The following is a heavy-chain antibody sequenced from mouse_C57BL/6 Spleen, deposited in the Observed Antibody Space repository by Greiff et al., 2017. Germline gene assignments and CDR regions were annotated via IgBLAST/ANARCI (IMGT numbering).Heavy chain of an antibody. CDR1: GFSLTSYG. Sequence: VKLMQSGPGLVQPSQSLSITCTVSGFSLTSYGVHWVRQSPGKGLEWLGVIWSGGSTDYNAAFISRLSSSKDNSKSQVFFKMNSLQAYDTARYYCASYGSSFYYAMDYWGQGTSVTVSS. D-gene: IGHD1-1*01. CDR3: ASYGSSFYYAMDY. CDR2: IWSGGST. J-gene: IGHJ4*01. V-gene: IGHV2-2*01.